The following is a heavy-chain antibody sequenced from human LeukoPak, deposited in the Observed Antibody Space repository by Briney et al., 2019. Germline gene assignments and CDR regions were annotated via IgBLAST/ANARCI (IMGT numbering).Heavy chain of an antibody. J-gene: IGHJ4*02. CDR2: TNTDGTVT. Sequence: GGPLRLSCAASGFTFSKYWMLWVRQAPGKGLESVSRTNTDGTVTTYADSVKGRFTVSRDNADNTMFLQMNSVRDEDTAVYYCATKQWLAPPPDSWGQGTPVTVSS. D-gene: IGHD6-19*01. V-gene: IGHV3-74*01. CDR3: ATKQWLAPPPDS. CDR1: GFTFSKYW.